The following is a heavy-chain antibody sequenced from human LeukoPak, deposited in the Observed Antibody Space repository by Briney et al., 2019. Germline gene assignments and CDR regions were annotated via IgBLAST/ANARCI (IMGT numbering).Heavy chain of an antibody. CDR1: GFTFSSYA. J-gene: IGHJ1*01. Sequence: GGSLRLSCAASGFTFSSYAMHWVRQAPGKGLDWVAVISYDGSNKYYADSVKGRFTISRDNSKNTLYLQMNSLRAEDTAVYYCARTDETAPAEDFQHWGQGTLVTVSS. D-gene: IGHD2-21*02. CDR2: ISYDGSNK. CDR3: ARTDETAPAEDFQH. V-gene: IGHV3-30-3*01.